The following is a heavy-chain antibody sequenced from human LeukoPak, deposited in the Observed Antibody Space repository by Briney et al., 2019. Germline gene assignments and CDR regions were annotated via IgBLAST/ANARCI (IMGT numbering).Heavy chain of an antibody. Sequence: SETLSLTCTVSGGSISSYYWSWIRQPPGKGLEWIGYIYYSGSTNYNPSLKSRVTISVDTSKNQFSLKLSSVTAADTAVYYCARHLTPYCRGGSCPHYYYYGMDVWGQGTTVTVSS. J-gene: IGHJ6*02. CDR3: ARHLTPYCRGGSCPHYYYYGMDV. D-gene: IGHD2-15*01. V-gene: IGHV4-59*08. CDR2: IYYSGST. CDR1: GGSISSYY.